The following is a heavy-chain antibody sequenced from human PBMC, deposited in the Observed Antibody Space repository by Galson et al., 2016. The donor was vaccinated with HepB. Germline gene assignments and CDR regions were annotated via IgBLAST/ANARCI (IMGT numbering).Heavy chain of an antibody. CDR3: AKRALERLFDY. Sequence: SLRLSCAASGFTFSSYAMSWVRQTPETGLEWVSTISDSGGSTYYADSGKGRFIISRDNSKNTLSLQMNPLRAEDTAVYYWAKRALERLFDYWGQGTLVTVSS. J-gene: IGHJ4*02. CDR1: GFTFSSYA. V-gene: IGHV3-23*01. CDR2: ISDSGGST.